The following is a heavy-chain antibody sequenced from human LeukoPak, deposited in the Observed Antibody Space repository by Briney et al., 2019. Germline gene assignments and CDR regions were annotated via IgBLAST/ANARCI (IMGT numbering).Heavy chain of an antibody. CDR3: AKDIELLRYFALGAFDI. D-gene: IGHD3-9*01. Sequence: GGSLRLSCAASGFTFSTYTMNWVRQAPGKGLEWVAVISYDGSNKYYADSVKGRFTISRDNSKNTLYLQMNSLRAEDTAVYYCAKDIELLRYFALGAFDIWGQGTMVTVSS. CDR1: GFTFSTYT. V-gene: IGHV3-30*04. J-gene: IGHJ3*02. CDR2: ISYDGSNK.